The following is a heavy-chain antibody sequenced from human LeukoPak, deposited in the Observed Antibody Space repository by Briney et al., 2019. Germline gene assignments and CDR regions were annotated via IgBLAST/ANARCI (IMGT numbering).Heavy chain of an antibody. Sequence: PGGSLRLSCAASGFTFSSYGMHWVRQAPGKGLEWVAVISYDGSNKYYADSVKGRFTISRDNSKNTLYLQMNSLRAEDTAVYYCAPGIAAADPFDYWGQGTLVTVSS. J-gene: IGHJ4*02. D-gene: IGHD6-13*01. CDR2: ISYDGSNK. CDR1: GFTFSSYG. CDR3: APGIAAADPFDY. V-gene: IGHV3-30*03.